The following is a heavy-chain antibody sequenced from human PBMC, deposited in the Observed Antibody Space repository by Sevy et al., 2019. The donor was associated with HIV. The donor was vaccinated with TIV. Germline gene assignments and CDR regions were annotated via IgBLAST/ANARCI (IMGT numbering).Heavy chain of an antibody. CDR1: GFSLRDYA. D-gene: IGHD5-12*01. J-gene: IGHJ4*02. CDR3: ARGPYNSGLRFDF. CDR2: ISFDGGNT. Sequence: GGSLRLSCVASGFSLRDYAMHWVRQGPDKGLAWVAVISFDGGNTYYSDAVEGRFTISRDNSKNTVFLQMNSLSPDDTALYYCARGPYNSGLRFDFWGQGTLVTVSS. V-gene: IGHV3-30-3*01.